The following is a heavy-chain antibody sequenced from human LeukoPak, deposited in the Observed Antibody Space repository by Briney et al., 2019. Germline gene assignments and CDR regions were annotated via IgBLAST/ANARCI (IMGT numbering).Heavy chain of an antibody. J-gene: IGHJ4*02. CDR1: GYTFTSYY. D-gene: IGHD5-12*01. Sequence: GASVKVSCKASGYTFTSYYMHWVRQAPGQGREWMGIINPSGGSTSYAQKFQGRVTMTRDTSTSTVYMELSSLRSEDTAVYYCERDHSGYEVDYWGQGTLVTVSS. V-gene: IGHV1-46*01. CDR2: INPSGGST. CDR3: ERDHSGYEVDY.